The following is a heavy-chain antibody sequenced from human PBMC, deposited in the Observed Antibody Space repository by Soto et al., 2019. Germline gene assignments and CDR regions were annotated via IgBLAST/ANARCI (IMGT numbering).Heavy chain of an antibody. D-gene: IGHD4-17*01. V-gene: IGHV4-39*01. CDR3: ARFCWYHGDYITTSYMGY. J-gene: IGHJ6*03. CDR1: GDSISSRSYY. CDR2: ISYTGNT. Sequence: LQESGPGLVKPSETLSLTCSVFGDSISSRSYYWAWIRRPPGMGLEWIASISYTGNTYYNPSPSSRAAIFGDTSNGRGSVTLFFLTAAGPDVYYCARFCWYHGDYITTSYMGYCCNGAQVTVSS.